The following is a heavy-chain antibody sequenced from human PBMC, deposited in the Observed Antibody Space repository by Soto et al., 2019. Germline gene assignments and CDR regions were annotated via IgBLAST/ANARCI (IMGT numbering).Heavy chain of an antibody. D-gene: IGHD3-22*01. CDR1: GGTFSSYA. CDR2: IIPIFGTA. Sequence: AVKVSCKASGGTFSSYAISWVRQAPGQGLEWMGGIIPIFGTANYAQKFQGRVTITADKSTSTAYMELSSLRSEDTAVYYCASYYYDSSGYYPVLAPWGQGTLVTVSS. V-gene: IGHV1-69*06. J-gene: IGHJ5*02. CDR3: ASYYYDSSGYYPVLAP.